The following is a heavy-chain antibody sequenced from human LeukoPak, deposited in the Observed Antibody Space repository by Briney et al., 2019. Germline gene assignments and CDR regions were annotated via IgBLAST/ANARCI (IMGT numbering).Heavy chain of an antibody. CDR2: IYTSGST. V-gene: IGHV4-61*02. D-gene: IGHD2-2*02. J-gene: IGHJ6*03. CDR3: ARGEYQLLYHYYYYYMDV. CDR1: GGPISSGSYY. Sequence: PSETLSLTCTVSGGPISSGSYYWSWIRQPAGKGLEWIGRIYTSGSTNYNPSLKSRVTISVDTSKNQFSLKLSSVTAADTAVYYCARGEYQLLYHYYYYYMDVWGKGTTVTVSS.